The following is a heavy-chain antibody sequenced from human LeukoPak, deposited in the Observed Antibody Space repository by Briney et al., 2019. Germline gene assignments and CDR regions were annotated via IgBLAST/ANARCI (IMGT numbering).Heavy chain of an antibody. D-gene: IGHD3-22*01. J-gene: IGHJ4*02. CDR3: ARDGGYYYDSSGYYPENY. CDR1: GFTFSSYS. Sequence: PGGSLRLSCAASGFTFSSYSMNWVRQAPGKGLEWVSSISSSSSYIYYADSVKGRFTISRDNAKNSLYLQMNSLRAEDTAVYYCARDGGYYYDSSGYYPENYWDQGTLVTVSS. V-gene: IGHV3-21*01. CDR2: ISSSSSYI.